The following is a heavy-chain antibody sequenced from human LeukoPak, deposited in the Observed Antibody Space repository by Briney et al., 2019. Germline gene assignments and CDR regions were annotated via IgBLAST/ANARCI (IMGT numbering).Heavy chain of an antibody. V-gene: IGHV1-18*01. CDR1: GYTFTSYG. J-gene: IGHJ4*02. Sequence: ASVKVSCKASGYTFTSYGISWVRQAPGQGLEWMGWISAYNGITNYAQKLQGRVTMTTDTSTRTAYMELRSLRSDDTAVYYCASGDEAGYSSGWYAYWGQGTLVTVSS. CDR2: ISAYNGIT. D-gene: IGHD6-19*01. CDR3: ASGDEAGYSSGWYAY.